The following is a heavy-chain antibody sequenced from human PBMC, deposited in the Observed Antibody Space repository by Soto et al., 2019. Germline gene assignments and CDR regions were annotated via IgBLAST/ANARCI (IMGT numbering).Heavy chain of an antibody. Sequence: QVTVKESGPVLVKPTETLTLTCTGSGFSLSNARMGVSWIRQPPGNALEWLAHIFSNDEKSYSTSLESRLTTSKATSKRQVVLTMATMDPVDTATYYLARIPRASSGWYYYYYGMDVCGQGTTVTVSS. CDR3: ARIPRASSGWYYYYYGMDV. D-gene: IGHD6-19*01. CDR1: GFSLSNARMG. V-gene: IGHV2-26*01. J-gene: IGHJ6*02. CDR2: IFSNDEK.